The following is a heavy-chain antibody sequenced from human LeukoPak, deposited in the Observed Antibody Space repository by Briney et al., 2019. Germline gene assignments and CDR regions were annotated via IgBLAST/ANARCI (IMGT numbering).Heavy chain of an antibody. J-gene: IGHJ4*02. Sequence: GGSLRLSCAASGFKFSSYWMSWVRQAPGKGLEWVANIKRDGSEKDYVDSVKGRITISRDNAKNSLYLQMNSLRAEDTAVYYCARVVGTDEGADYWGQGTLVTVSS. CDR2: IKRDGSEK. CDR3: ARVVGTDEGADY. V-gene: IGHV3-7*04. D-gene: IGHD1-7*01. CDR1: GFKFSSYW.